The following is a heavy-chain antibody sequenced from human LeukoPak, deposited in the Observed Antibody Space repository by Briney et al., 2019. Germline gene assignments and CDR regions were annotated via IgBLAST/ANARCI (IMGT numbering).Heavy chain of an antibody. Sequence: GGSLRLSCAASGFTFSSYSMNWVRQAPGKGLEWVSSISSSSSYIYYADSVKGRFTISRDNAKNSLYLQMNSLRAEDTAVYYCARDGSAIFGVGHDYWGQGTLVTVYS. J-gene: IGHJ4*02. CDR1: GFTFSSYS. CDR3: ARDGSAIFGVGHDY. CDR2: ISSSSSYI. V-gene: IGHV3-21*01. D-gene: IGHD3-3*01.